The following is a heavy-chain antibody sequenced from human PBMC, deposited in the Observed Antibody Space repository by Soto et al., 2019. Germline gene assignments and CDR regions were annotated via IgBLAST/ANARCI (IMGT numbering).Heavy chain of an antibody. J-gene: IGHJ6*02. CDR2: ISGSGGST. CDR3: ATGRGVNFYYGMDV. Sequence: GGSLRLSCAASGFTFSSYAMSWVRQAPGKGLEWVSAISGSGGSTYYADSVKGRFTTSRDNSKNTLYLQMNSLRAEDTAVYYCATGRGVNFYYGMDVWGQGTTVTVSS. V-gene: IGHV3-23*01. D-gene: IGHD3-10*01. CDR1: GFTFSSYA.